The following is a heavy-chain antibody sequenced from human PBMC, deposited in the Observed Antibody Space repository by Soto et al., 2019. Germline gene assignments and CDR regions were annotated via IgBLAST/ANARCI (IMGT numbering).Heavy chain of an antibody. D-gene: IGHD2-21*02. CDR2: INYSGST. J-gene: IGHJ6*02. V-gene: IGHV4-59*12. Sequence: SETLSLTCTVSGGYIISYYGSWIRQTPGKGLEWIGEINYSGSTNYNPSLKSRVTISVDTSKNQFSLKLSSVTAADTAVYYCARVFGSGDSAHYGMDVWGQGTTVTVSS. CDR3: ARVFGSGDSAHYGMDV. CDR1: GGYIISYY.